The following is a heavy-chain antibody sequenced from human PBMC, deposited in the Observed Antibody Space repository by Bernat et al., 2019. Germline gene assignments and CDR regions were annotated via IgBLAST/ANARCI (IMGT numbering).Heavy chain of an antibody. J-gene: IGHJ4*02. Sequence: EVQLVESGGGLVQPGGSLRLSCAASGFTLSDYYMDWVRQAPGKGLEWVGRSRNKANSYTTEYAASVKGRFTISRDYSKSSLFLQMNSLKTEDTAVYYCARSARSFDYWGQGALVTVSS. CDR2: SRNKANSYTT. CDR1: GFTLSDYY. V-gene: IGHV3-72*01. CDR3: ARSARSFDY. D-gene: IGHD3-3*01.